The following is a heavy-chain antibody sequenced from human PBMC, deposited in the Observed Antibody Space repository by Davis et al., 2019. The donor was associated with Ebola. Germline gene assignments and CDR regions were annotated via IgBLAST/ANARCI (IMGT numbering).Heavy chain of an antibody. D-gene: IGHD3-10*01. CDR3: LERGSSV. V-gene: IGHV4-59*03. Sequence: PSETLSLTCTVSGVSISRHYWSWIRQPPGKRLEWIGSIYYTGNAYYNSSLASRATISVDTSKNQFSLKLTSVTAADTAMYYCLERGSSVWGQGTLVTVSS. J-gene: IGHJ4*02. CDR2: IYYTGNA. CDR1: GVSISRHY.